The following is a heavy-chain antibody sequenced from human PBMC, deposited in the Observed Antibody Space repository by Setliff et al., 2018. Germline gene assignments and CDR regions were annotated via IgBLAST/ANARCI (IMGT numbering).Heavy chain of an antibody. Sequence: ETLSLTCTVSGGSISNYYWSWIRQPAGKGLEWIGRIYTSGSTNYNPSLKSRVTMSVDTSKNQFSLKLSSVTAADTAVYYCARDHPTYYYDSRGLGSWGQGTLVTVSS. CDR2: IYTSGST. J-gene: IGHJ5*02. V-gene: IGHV4-4*07. D-gene: IGHD3-22*01. CDR3: ARDHPTYYYDSRGLGS. CDR1: GGSISNYY.